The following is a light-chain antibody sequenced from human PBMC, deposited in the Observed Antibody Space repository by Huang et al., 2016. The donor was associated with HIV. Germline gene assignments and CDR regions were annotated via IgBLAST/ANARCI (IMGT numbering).Light chain of an antibody. V-gene: IGKV3-15*01. J-gene: IGKJ1*01. CDR2: GAS. CDR3: QQYQDWPRT. Sequence: EIVMTQSPGTLSLSPGERATLSCRTSQSVSSNLAWYQHKPGQAPRLLIYGASTRATGVPARFSGSGSGTDFTRTISSLQSDDFVVYYCQQYQDWPRTFGQGTKVEIK. CDR1: QSVSSN.